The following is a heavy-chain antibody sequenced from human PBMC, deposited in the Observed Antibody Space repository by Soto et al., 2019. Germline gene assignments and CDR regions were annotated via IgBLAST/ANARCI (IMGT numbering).Heavy chain of an antibody. CDR1: GFTFSSYE. V-gene: IGHV3-48*03. J-gene: IGHJ4*02. D-gene: IGHD2-8*02. Sequence: EVQLVESGGGLVQPGGSLRLSCAASGFTFSSYEMNWVRQAPWKGLEWVSDITSTGSTRYYADSVKGRFTISRDNAKNSLYLQMNSLRAEDTAVYYCARGYCTSSACHWNFDYWGQGTLVTVSS. CDR3: ARGYCTSSACHWNFDY. CDR2: ITSTGSTR.